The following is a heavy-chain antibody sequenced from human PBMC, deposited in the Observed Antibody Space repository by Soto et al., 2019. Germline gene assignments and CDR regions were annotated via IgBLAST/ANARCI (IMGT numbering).Heavy chain of an antibody. D-gene: IGHD2-2*01. CDR1: GGTFSSYA. CDR3: ARSQGSSTSLEIYYYYYYGMDV. Sequence: QVQLVHSRAEVKKPGSSVKVSCKASGGTFSSYAINWVRQAPGQGLEWMGGIIPISDTTNYAQKFQGRVTITADESTSTAYMELSSLRSEDTAVYYCARSQGSSTSLEIYYYYYYGMDVWGQGTTVTVSS. J-gene: IGHJ6*02. V-gene: IGHV1-69*01. CDR2: IIPISDTT.